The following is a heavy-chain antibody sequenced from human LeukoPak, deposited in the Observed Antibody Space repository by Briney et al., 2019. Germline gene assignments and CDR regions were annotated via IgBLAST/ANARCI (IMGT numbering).Heavy chain of an antibody. V-gene: IGHV1-58*01. Sequence: ASVKLTFKASAFTFTSSAVQWVRQARGQRLELIGWIVVGSGNTNYAQKFQERVTTTRDMSTSTAYMELSSLRSEDTAVYYCAAVRRIYCSGGSCYSGTNNWFDPWGQGTLVTVSS. D-gene: IGHD2-15*01. CDR2: IVVGSGNT. CDR1: AFTFTSSA. CDR3: AAVRRIYCSGGSCYSGTNNWFDP. J-gene: IGHJ5*02.